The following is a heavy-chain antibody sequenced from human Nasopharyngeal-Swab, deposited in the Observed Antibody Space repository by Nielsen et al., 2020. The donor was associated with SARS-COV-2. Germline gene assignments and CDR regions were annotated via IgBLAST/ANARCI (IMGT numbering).Heavy chain of an antibody. D-gene: IGHD1-26*01. V-gene: IGHV3-7*01. CDR2: IRQDGNEK. CDR3: ASSTVGAFDY. Sequence: GESLKISCAASGFTFRSYWMHWVRQAPGKGLEWVANIRQDGNEKYYVDSVKGRFTISRDNAKNSLYLQMNSLRVEDAAVYYCASSTVGAFDYWGQGTLVTVSS. J-gene: IGHJ4*02. CDR1: GFTFRSYW.